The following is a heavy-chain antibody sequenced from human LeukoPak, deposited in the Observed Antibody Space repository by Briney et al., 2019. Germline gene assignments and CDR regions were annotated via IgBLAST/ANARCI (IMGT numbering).Heavy chain of an antibody. V-gene: IGHV3-21*01. CDR1: GFTFSSYA. CDR2: ISSSSSYI. CDR3: ASEQIAASTNYFDY. D-gene: IGHD6-13*01. J-gene: IGHJ4*02. Sequence: SGGSLRLSCAASGFTFSSYAMSWVRQAPGKGLEWVSSISSSSSYIYYADSVKGRFTISRDNAKNSLYLQMNSLRAEDTAVYYCASEQIAASTNYFDYWGQGTLVTVSS.